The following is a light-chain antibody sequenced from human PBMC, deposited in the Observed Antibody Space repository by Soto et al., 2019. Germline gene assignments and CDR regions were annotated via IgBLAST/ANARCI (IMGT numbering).Light chain of an antibody. J-gene: IGKJ2*01. Sequence: DIQMTHSPSSLSASVGDRVTITCQASQDISNYLNWYQQKPGKAPQLLIYMASSLESGVPSRFSGSGSGKEFTLTISSLQPDDFATYYCKQYNSYYNFGQGTKVDI. CDR3: KQYNSYYN. V-gene: IGKV1-5*03. CDR1: QDISNY. CDR2: MAS.